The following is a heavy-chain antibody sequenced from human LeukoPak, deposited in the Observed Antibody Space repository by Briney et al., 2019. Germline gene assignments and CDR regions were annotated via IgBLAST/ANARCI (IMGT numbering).Heavy chain of an antibody. CDR2: NYYSGST. Sequence: SETLSLTCTVSGGSISSYYWSWIRQPPGKALEWIEYNYYSGSTNYNPSLKSRVTISVDTSKNQYSLKLSSVTAADTAVYYCARHGPYYYDSSGRHWYFDLWGRGTLVTVSS. J-gene: IGHJ2*01. CDR1: GGSISSYY. D-gene: IGHD3-22*01. V-gene: IGHV4-59*08. CDR3: ARHGPYYYDSSGRHWYFDL.